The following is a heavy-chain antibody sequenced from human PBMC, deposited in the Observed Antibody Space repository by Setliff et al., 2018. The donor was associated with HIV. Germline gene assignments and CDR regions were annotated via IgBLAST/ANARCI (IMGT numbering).Heavy chain of an antibody. CDR3: ARGDYYYYYMDV. Sequence: SETLSLTCTVSGGSISSSGYYWGWIRQPPGKGLEWIGTVYYSGNTYYNPSLKSRVTISVDTSKKQFSLKLNSVTAADTAVYYCARGDYYYYYMDVWGKGTTVTVSS. CDR1: GGSISSSGYY. V-gene: IGHV4-39*07. J-gene: IGHJ6*03. CDR2: VYYSGNT.